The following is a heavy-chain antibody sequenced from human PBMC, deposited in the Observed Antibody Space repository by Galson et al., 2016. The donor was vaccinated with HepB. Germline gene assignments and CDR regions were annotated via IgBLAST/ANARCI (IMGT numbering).Heavy chain of an antibody. CDR2: IYNSRNT. CDR1: GGFISSGDYY. Sequence: TLSLTCNVSGGFISSGDYYWNWIRQHPGKGLEWIGYIYNSRNTYYSPSLKSRVTISVDTSENQFSLKLRSVTAADTAVYYCARKPAHCSRTSCYALDYWGQGMLVSVSS. V-gene: IGHV4-31*03. D-gene: IGHD2-2*01. CDR3: ARKPAHCSRTSCYALDY. J-gene: IGHJ4*02.